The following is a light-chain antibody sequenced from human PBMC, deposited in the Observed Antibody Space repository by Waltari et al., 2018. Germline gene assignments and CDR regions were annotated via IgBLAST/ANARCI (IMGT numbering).Light chain of an antibody. CDR3: MQGTHEPT. V-gene: IGKV2-30*01. CDR1: LSLVSGDGHTY. J-gene: IGKJ2*01. CDR2: EMF. Sequence: DVVMTQSPLSLPVTLGQSASISCRSSLSLVSGDGHTYLHWFHQRPGQSPRRLIYEMFGRDVGVPDRFSASGSGTEFTLKISRVEAEDVGVYYCMQGTHEPTFGQGTKLEIK.